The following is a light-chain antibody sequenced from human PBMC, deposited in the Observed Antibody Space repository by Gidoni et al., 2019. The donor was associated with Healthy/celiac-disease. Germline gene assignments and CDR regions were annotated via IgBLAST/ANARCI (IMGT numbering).Light chain of an antibody. CDR3: QQSYSTPCS. V-gene: IGKV1-39*01. J-gene: IGKJ2*04. CDR1: QSISSY. CDR2: AAS. Sequence: DIHMTQSPSSLSASVGDRVTITCRASQSISSYLNLYQQKPGKAPQLLIYAASRLQSGVPSRFSGSGSGTDFTLTISSLQPEDFATYYCQQSYSTPCSFGQGTRLEIK.